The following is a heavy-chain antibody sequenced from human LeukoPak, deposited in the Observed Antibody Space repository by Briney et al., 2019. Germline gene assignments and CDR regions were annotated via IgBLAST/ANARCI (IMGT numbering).Heavy chain of an antibody. CDR2: IRFDGSTT. Sequence: GGSLRLSCAASGFVFSSYGIHWVRQAPGKGLEWVAFIRFDGSTTYYSESVKGRFTVSRDNSKFTAYLQVNSLRAEDTAVYYCSKESNYDSSGYFNWGQGTLVTVS. V-gene: IGHV3-30*02. CDR3: SKESNYDSSGYFN. D-gene: IGHD3-22*01. CDR1: GFVFSSYG. J-gene: IGHJ4*02.